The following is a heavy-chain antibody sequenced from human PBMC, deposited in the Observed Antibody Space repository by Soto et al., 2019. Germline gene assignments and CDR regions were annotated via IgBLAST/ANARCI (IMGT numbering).Heavy chain of an antibody. D-gene: IGHD3-10*01. J-gene: IGHJ6*02. CDR1: GYTFSSYG. CDR3: AREGYYSGSGTYSPPRYYGMDV. CDR2: ISDYNGNT. V-gene: IGHV1-18*01. Sequence: QVQLVQSGAEVKRAGASVKVSCKASGYTFSSYGLSWVRQAPGQGLEWMGWISDYNGNTHYAQKFQGRVTMTTDTSTRTAYMELRSLRSDDTAVYFCAREGYYSGSGTYSPPRYYGMDVWGQGTTVTVSS.